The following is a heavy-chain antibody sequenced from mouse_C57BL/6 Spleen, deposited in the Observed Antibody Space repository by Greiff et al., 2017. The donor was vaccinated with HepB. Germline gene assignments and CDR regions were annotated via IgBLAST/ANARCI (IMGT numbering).Heavy chain of an antibody. CDR1: GYTFTSYW. Sequence: QVQLQQPGAELVKPGASVKLSCKASGYTFTSYWMQWVKQRPGQGLEWIGEIDPSDSYTNYNQKFKGKATLTVDTSSSTAYMQLSSLTSEDSAVYYCARLGMVTKEDYFDYWGQGTTLTVSS. CDR2: IDPSDSYT. CDR3: ARLGMVTKEDYFDY. D-gene: IGHD2-2*01. V-gene: IGHV1-50*01. J-gene: IGHJ2*01.